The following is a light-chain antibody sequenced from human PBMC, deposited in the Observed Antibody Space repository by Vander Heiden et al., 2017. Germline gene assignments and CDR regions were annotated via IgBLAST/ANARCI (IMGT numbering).Light chain of an antibody. CDR2: DAS. CDR3: QQRSNGRGT. J-gene: IGKJ4*01. V-gene: IGKV3-11*01. CDR1: QSVSSY. Sequence: PSKLSLPPEERTTISCRASQSVSSYRAWYKQKRGRATRLLSDDASYRAAGIPAGYSGSGSGTDVTLTISSLEPENFAVYYCQQRSNGRGTFGGGTKVEIK.